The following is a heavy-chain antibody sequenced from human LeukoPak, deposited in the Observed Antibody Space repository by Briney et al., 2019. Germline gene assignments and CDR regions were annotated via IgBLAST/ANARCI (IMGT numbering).Heavy chain of an antibody. V-gene: IGHV3-74*01. CDR1: GFTFSSYS. Sequence: GGSLRLSCAASGFTFSSYSMNWVRQAPGKGLVWVSRINTDGSGSGTSYADSVKGRFTISRDNAKNTLYLQMNSLRVEDTAVYYCARDLRSAADYWGQGTLVTVSS. J-gene: IGHJ4*02. CDR2: INTDGSGSGT. CDR3: ARDLRSAADY.